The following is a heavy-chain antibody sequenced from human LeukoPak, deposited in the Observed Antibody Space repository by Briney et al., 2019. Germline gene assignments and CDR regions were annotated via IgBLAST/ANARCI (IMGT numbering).Heavy chain of an antibody. J-gene: IGHJ6*03. CDR1: GGSISSYY. CDR3: ARGEAPICSGGSCYSGDMDV. CDR2: IYYSGST. Sequence: SETLSLTCTVSGGSISSYYWSWIRQPPGKGLEWIGYIYYSGSTNYNPSHKSRVTISVDTSKNQFSLKLSSVTAADTAVYYCARGEAPICSGGSCYSGDMDVWGKGTTVTISS. V-gene: IGHV4-59*01. D-gene: IGHD2-15*01.